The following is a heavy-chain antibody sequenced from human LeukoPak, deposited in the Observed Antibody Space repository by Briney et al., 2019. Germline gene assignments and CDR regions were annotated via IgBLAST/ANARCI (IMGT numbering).Heavy chain of an antibody. V-gene: IGHV1-8*03. CDR1: GYTFTSYD. Sequence: ASVKVSCKASGYTFTSYDINWVRQATGQGLEWMGWMNPNSGNTGYAQKFQGRVTITRNTSIGTAYMELSSLRSEDTAVYYCAAEHYDILTGQIDYWGQGTLVTVSS. D-gene: IGHD3-9*01. CDR3: AAEHYDILTGQIDY. J-gene: IGHJ4*02. CDR2: MNPNSGNT.